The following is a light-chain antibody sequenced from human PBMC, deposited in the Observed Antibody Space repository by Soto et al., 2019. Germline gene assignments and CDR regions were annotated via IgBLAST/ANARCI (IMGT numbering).Light chain of an antibody. Sequence: DLQMTQSPSSVSASVGDRVTITCRASQGISTWLAWYQQKPGIAPKLLISAAFSLQSGVPSRFSGSRSGTEFTLTISSLQPEDFATYYCQQSNSFPWTFGQGTKVEMK. CDR3: QQSNSFPWT. J-gene: IGKJ1*01. CDR2: AAF. CDR1: QGISTW. V-gene: IGKV1D-12*01.